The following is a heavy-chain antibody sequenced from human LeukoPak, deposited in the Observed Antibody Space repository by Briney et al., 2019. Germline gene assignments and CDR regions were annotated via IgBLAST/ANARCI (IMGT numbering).Heavy chain of an antibody. CDR1: GFTFNNYG. Sequence: GGSLRLSCGASGFTFNNYGMDWVRQAPGKGLEWVAFIRYDGTAQYYADSVKGRFTISRDNSKNTLFLQVNSVRPEDTAVYYCARGNSNGFDVWGQGTLVTVSS. D-gene: IGHD1-7*01. J-gene: IGHJ3*01. CDR3: ARGNSNGFDV. CDR2: IRYDGTAQ. V-gene: IGHV3-30*02.